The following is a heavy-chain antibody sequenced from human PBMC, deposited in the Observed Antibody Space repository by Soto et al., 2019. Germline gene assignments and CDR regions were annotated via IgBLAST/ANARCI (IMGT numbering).Heavy chain of an antibody. J-gene: IGHJ4*02. CDR2: IIPIFGTP. CDR1: VGIFSTYA. Sequence: QVQLVQSGAEVKKPGSSVKVSCKASVGIFSTYAISWLRQAPGQGLEWMGGIIPIFGTPNYAQRFQGRVTITADESKSTAYMELSRLRSEDTAVYYCARDRDDYGSGNYYNRIDFWGQGTLVTVSS. CDR3: ARDRDDYGSGNYYNRIDF. D-gene: IGHD3-10*01. V-gene: IGHV1-69*01.